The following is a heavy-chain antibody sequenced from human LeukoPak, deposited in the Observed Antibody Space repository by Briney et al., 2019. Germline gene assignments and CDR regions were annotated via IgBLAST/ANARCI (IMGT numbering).Heavy chain of an antibody. Sequence: PGGSLRLSCAVSGFTFSNYSMNWVRQAPGKGLEWVSSISSGSTYMYYADSVKGRFTISRDNAKNSLYLQMNSLRVEDTAVYHCARARYTAMHDYWGQGTLVTVSS. CDR3: ARARYTAMHDY. J-gene: IGHJ4*02. CDR1: GFTFSNYS. CDR2: ISSGSTYM. D-gene: IGHD5-18*01. V-gene: IGHV3-21*01.